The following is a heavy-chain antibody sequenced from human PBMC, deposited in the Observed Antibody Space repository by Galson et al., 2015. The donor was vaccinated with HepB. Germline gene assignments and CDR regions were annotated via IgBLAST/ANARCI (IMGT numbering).Heavy chain of an antibody. J-gene: IGHJ3*02. D-gene: IGHD3-16*02. CDR1: GFTFSSYG. Sequence: SLRLSCAASGFTFSSYGMHWVRQAPGKGLEWVAVIWYDGSNKYYADSVKGRFTISRDNSKNTLYLQMNSLRAEDTAVYYCARGGEGELSLDDAFDIWGQGTMVTVSS. CDR3: ARGGEGELSLDDAFDI. CDR2: IWYDGSNK. V-gene: IGHV3-33*01.